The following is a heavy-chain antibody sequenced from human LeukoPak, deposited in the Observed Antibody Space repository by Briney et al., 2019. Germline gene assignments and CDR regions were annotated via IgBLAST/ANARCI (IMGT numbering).Heavy chain of an antibody. D-gene: IGHD3-22*01. CDR2: IYPGDSDT. CDR1: GYSFTSYW. Sequence: GESLKISCKGSGYSFTSYWIGWVRQMPGKGLEWMGIIYPGDSDTRYSPSFQGQVTISADKSISTAYLQWSSLKASDTAMYYCARGSGYLVKEQYFDYWGQGTLVTVSS. J-gene: IGHJ4*02. CDR3: ARGSGYLVKEQYFDY. V-gene: IGHV5-51*01.